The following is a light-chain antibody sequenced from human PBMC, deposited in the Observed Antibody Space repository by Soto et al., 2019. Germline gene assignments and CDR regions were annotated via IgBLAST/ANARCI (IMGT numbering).Light chain of an antibody. CDR1: QDISGS. V-gene: IGKV1-39*01. J-gene: IGKJ1*01. Sequence: IQLTQSPSSLSASVGDRVIITCRASQDISGSLAWYQQRPGKAPMLLXYGATNLQSGVPSRFSGSGSRTDFTLTISSLQPEDFATYFCQQSFSVRSWTFGQGTKVDIK. CDR3: QQSFSVRSWT. CDR2: GAT.